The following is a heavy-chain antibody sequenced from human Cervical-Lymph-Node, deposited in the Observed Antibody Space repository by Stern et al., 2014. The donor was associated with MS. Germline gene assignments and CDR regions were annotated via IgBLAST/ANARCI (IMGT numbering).Heavy chain of an antibody. J-gene: IGHJ4*02. V-gene: IGHV1-46*03. CDR1: GYIFTNYY. D-gene: IGHD3-16*01. CDR3: ARADREYSSAYYFDY. Sequence: QVQLLQPGAEVRKPGASVKVSCKASGYIFTNYYMHWVLQAPGQGLLWMGIINPSGGSTTYTQTFQGRVTVTRDTSTSTVYMELSSLRSEDTAVYYCARADREYSSAYYFDYWGQGTLVTVSS. CDR2: INPSGGST.